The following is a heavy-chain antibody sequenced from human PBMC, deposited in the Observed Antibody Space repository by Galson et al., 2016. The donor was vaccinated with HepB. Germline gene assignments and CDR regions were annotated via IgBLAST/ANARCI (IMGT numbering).Heavy chain of an antibody. CDR3: ARGGLGYCTGGGCTPFDP. V-gene: IGHV3-13*01. CDR2: IGTAGDT. CDR1: GFPFSSYD. Sequence: SLRLSCAASGFPFSSYDMHWVRRSTGKGLEWVSGIGTAGDTFYAGSVKGRFNISRENAENSLYLQMNSLRAGDTAVYYCARGGLGYCTGGGCTPFDPWGQGTLVTVSS. J-gene: IGHJ5*02. D-gene: IGHD2-8*02.